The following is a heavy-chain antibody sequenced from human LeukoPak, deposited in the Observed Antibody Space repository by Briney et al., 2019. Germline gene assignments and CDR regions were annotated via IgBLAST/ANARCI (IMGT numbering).Heavy chain of an antibody. Sequence: SVKVSCKASGGTFSSYAISWVRQAPGQGLEWMGRIIPILGIANYAQKFQGRVTITADKSTSTAYMELSSLRSEDTAVYYCARDCSSTSCHDYWGQGTLVTVSS. CDR3: ARDCSSTSCHDY. V-gene: IGHV1-69*04. CDR1: GGTFSSYA. J-gene: IGHJ4*02. D-gene: IGHD2-2*01. CDR2: IIPILGIA.